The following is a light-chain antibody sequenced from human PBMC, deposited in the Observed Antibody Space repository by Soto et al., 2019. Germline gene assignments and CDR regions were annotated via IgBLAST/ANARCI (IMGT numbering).Light chain of an antibody. Sequence: EIVLTQSPGTLSLSPGEIATLSCRASQSVSSSYLAWYQQKPGQAPRLLIYGTSRRATAIPDRFSGSGFGTDFTLTISRLEPEDFAVYYCQQYGSSSWTFGQGTKVEIK. J-gene: IGKJ1*01. CDR2: GTS. CDR1: QSVSSSY. CDR3: QQYGSSSWT. V-gene: IGKV3-20*01.